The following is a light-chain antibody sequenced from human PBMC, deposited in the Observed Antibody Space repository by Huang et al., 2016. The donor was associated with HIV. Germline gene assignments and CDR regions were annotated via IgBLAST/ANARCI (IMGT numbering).Light chain of an antibody. Sequence: EIVLTQSPGSLSLAPGEGATLSCSASQSVNDNYLACYQRKPGRAPRLRIVSASNGATGVPDRFGGSGSGTDFTLTIRSLEPEDFAMYYCQQYGSSPWTFGQGTKVEVK. J-gene: IGKJ1*01. CDR1: QSVNDNY. V-gene: IGKV3-20*01. CDR2: SAS. CDR3: QQYGSSPWT.